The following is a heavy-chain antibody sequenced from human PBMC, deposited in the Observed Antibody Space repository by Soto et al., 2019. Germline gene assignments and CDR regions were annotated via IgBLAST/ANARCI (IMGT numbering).Heavy chain of an antibody. D-gene: IGHD4-17*01. CDR3: ARAPTFYGGKSGDAFDI. CDR2: INHSGST. J-gene: IGHJ3*02. Sequence: SETLSLTCAVYGGSFSGYYWSWIRQPPGKGLEWIGEINHSGSTNYNPSLKSRVTISVDTSKNQFSLKLSSVTAADTAVYYCARAPTFYGGKSGDAFDIWGQATMVTVSS. CDR1: GGSFSGYY. V-gene: IGHV4-34*01.